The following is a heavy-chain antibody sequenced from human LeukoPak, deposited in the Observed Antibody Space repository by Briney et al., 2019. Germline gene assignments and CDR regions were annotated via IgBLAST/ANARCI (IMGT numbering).Heavy chain of an antibody. CDR2: IKSKTDGGTT. CDR1: GFTFSNAW. V-gene: IGHV3-15*01. J-gene: IGHJ6*03. CDR3: TRALLFDYYYYYMDV. D-gene: IGHD2/OR15-2a*01. Sequence: PGGSLRLSCAASGFTFSNAWMSWVRQAPGKGLEWVGRIKSKTDGGTTDYAAPVKGRFTISRDDSKSIAYLQMNSLKTEDTAVYYCTRALLFDYYYYYMDVWGKGTTVTVSS.